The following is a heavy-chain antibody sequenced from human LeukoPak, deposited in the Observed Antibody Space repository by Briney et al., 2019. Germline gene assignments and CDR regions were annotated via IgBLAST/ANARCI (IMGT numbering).Heavy chain of an antibody. V-gene: IGHV3-23*01. CDR3: AKVTSGSGSYYCDS. CDR1: GFTLRSYA. J-gene: IGHJ4*02. CDR2: ISGSGGST. Sequence: GGSLRLSCAASGFTLRSYAMSWVRQAPGKGLEWVSGISGSGGSTYYADSVKGRFTISRDNSKNTLYLQMNSLRAEDTAVYYCAKVTSGSGSYYCDSWGQGTLVTISS. D-gene: IGHD3-10*01.